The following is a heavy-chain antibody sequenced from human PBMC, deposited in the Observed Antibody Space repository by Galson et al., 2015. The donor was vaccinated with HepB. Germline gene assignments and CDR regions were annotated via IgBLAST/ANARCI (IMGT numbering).Heavy chain of an antibody. CDR3: ARYPIPDAFDI. V-gene: IGHV3-21*01. Sequence: SLRLSCAASGFTFSSYSMNWVRQAPGKGLEWVSSISSSSSYIYYADSVKGRFTISRDNAKNSLYLQMNSLRAEDTAVYYCARYPIPDAFDIWGQGTMVTVSS. CDR2: ISSSSSYI. D-gene: IGHD2-21*01. J-gene: IGHJ3*02. CDR1: GFTFSSYS.